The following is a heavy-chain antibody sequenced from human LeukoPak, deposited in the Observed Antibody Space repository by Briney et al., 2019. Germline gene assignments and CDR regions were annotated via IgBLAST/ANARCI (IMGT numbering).Heavy chain of an antibody. J-gene: IGHJ6*03. CDR3: ASMSRGVILGPNYYSYYMDV. Sequence: SETLSLTCSVSGGSMSSPSFYWAWIRQPPGKGLEWFGNIYYSGSTYYNPSLQSRVTISVDTSKNQFSLKLTSVTAADKAVYYCASMSRGVILGPNYYSYYMDVWGKGATVIVSS. CDR2: IYYSGST. D-gene: IGHD3-10*01. CDR1: GGSMSSPSFY. V-gene: IGHV4-39*01.